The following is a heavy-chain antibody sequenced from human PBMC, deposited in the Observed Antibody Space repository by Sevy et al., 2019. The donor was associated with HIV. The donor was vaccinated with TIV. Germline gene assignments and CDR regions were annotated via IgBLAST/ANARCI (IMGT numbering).Heavy chain of an antibody. J-gene: IGHJ2*01. CDR2: IYYSGCT. D-gene: IGHD3-10*01. CDR3: ARLFRGAMVRGVIIFDWYFDL. Sequence: SETLSLTCTVSGGSISSSSYYWGWIRQPPGKGLEWIGSIYYSGCTYYNPSLKSRVTISVDTSKNQFSLMLSSVTAADRAVYYCARLFRGAMVRGVIIFDWYFDLWRRGTLVTVSS. V-gene: IGHV4-39*01. CDR1: GGSISSSSYY.